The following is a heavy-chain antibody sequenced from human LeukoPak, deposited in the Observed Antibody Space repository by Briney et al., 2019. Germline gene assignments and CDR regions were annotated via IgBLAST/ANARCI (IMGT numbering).Heavy chain of an antibody. V-gene: IGHV3-21*01. CDR2: ISSSSSYI. D-gene: IGHD4-17*01. J-gene: IGHJ4*02. CDR1: GFTFSSYA. Sequence: GGSLRLSCAASGFTFSSYAMSWVRQAPGKGLEWVSSISSSSSYIYYADSVKGRFTISRDNAKNSLYLQMNSLRAEDTAVYYCARASATVVINYWGQGTLVTVSS. CDR3: ARASATVVINY.